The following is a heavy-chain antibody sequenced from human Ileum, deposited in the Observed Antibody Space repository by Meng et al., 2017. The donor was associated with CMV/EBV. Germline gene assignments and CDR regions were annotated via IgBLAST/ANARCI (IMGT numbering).Heavy chain of an antibody. CDR1: GNTFTPYY. CDR3: ARKMGVYYFDY. Sequence: VAGVESGAGGKGPWALGKVSCKASGNTFTPYYRDGGRQAPGQGLGWVGWIDPNSGGTNYAQKFQGRVTMTRDTSINTAYMELSRLRYDDTAVYYCARKMGVYYFDYWGQGTLVTVSS. J-gene: IGHJ4*02. CDR2: IDPNSGGT. D-gene: IGHD2-8*02. V-gene: IGHV1-2*02.